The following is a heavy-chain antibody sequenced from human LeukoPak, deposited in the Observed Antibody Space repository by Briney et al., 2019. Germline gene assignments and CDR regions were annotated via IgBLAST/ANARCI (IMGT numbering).Heavy chain of an antibody. D-gene: IGHD2-15*01. Sequence: AESLKISCKASGYSFNRNWIGWLRQMPGKGLEWRGILYHGDSDTRYNPSFQGQVTISADKSVTTAYLQWSSLKASDTAMYYCARQRYCSGGSCPDVFDIWGQGTMVTVSS. CDR1: GYSFNRNW. J-gene: IGHJ3*02. CDR3: ARQRYCSGGSCPDVFDI. V-gene: IGHV5-51*01. CDR2: LYHGDSDT.